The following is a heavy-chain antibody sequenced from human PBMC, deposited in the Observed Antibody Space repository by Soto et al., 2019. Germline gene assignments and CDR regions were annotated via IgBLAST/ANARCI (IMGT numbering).Heavy chain of an antibody. CDR1: GGTFSSHV. J-gene: IGHJ4*02. D-gene: IGHD3-10*01. CDR3: ARDLEFRDGNISHLDY. CDR2: IMPIIGTA. Sequence: QVQLVQSGAEVKKPGSSVKVSCKASGGTFSSHVFNWVRQAPGQGLEWMGGIMPIIGTANYAQKFQGRVTITADESTSTGYMELSSLRSEDPAVYYCARDLEFRDGNISHLDYWGQGTLVTVAS. V-gene: IGHV1-69*01.